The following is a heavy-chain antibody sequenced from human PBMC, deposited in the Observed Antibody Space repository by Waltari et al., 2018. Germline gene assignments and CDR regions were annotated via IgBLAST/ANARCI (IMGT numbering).Heavy chain of an antibody. CDR2: IAYDGSQK. D-gene: IGHD3-10*01. CDR3: AKCGGLLWFKESRYMDV. Sequence: QVQLVESGGGVVQPGRSLRLSCAASGFTFTNYGMHWVSQAPGKGLGWVAVIAYDGSQKHYADSLKGRFTISRDNSKKTLYLEMNSLRTEDTAVYYCAKCGGLLWFKESRYMDVWGKGTTVTVSS. CDR1: GFTFTNYG. J-gene: IGHJ6*03. V-gene: IGHV3-30*18.